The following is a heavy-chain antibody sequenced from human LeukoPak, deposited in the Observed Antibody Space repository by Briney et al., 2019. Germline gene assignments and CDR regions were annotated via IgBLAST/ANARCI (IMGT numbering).Heavy chain of an antibody. Sequence: PSGTLSLTCAVSGGSISSSTWWSWVRLPPGKGLEWIGEIFHSGSTNFNPSLKSRLTMSVDESKHEFSLKLTSVTAADTAVYYCASGGLVSRYLDHWGQGTPVTVSS. D-gene: IGHD3-9*01. CDR1: GGSISSSTW. CDR3: ASGGLVSRYLDH. CDR2: IFHSGST. V-gene: IGHV4-4*02. J-gene: IGHJ4*02.